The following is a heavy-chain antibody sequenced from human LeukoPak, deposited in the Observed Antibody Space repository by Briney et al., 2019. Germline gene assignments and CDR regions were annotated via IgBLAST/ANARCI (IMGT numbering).Heavy chain of an antibody. CDR3: AKEQAVTHSLYYYYGMDV. CDR1: GFTISTYA. CDR2: ISGSGGNT. J-gene: IGHJ6*02. Sequence: QPGGSLRLSCAASGFTISTYAMSWVRQAPGKGLEWVSVISGSGGNTYYADSVKGRITISRDNSKNTLYLQMNSLRAEDTAVYYCAKEQAVTHSLYYYYGMDVWGQGTTVTVSS. V-gene: IGHV3-23*01. D-gene: IGHD4-17*01.